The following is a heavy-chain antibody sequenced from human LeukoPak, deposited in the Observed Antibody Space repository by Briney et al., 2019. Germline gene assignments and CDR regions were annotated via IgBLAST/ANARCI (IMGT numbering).Heavy chain of an antibody. CDR3: ARYLWDGDSPFDN. CDR1: GFTSADYG. D-gene: IGHD4-17*01. V-gene: IGHV3-20*04. J-gene: IGHJ4*02. CDR2: INWNVGTT. Sequence: PGRSLRLSCAASGFTSADYGMSWVRQAPGQGLEWVSGINWNVGTTGYADSVRGRFTISRDNAKNSLYLQMNSLRAEDTALYYCARYLWDGDSPFDNWGQGTLVTVSS.